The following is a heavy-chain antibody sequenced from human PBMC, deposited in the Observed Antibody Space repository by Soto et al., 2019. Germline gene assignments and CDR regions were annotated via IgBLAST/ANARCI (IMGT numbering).Heavy chain of an antibody. D-gene: IGHD5-12*01. Sequence: AASVRVSCKTSGYTFTNYGISWVRQAPGQGLEWMGWISGYNGNTAYPQKFQGRVTMTTDTSTSTAYMELRSLRSDDTAVYYCARDGDSGHDDFDYWGQGTLVTVSS. CDR2: ISGYNGNT. V-gene: IGHV1-18*01. CDR1: GYTFTNYG. CDR3: ARDGDSGHDDFDY. J-gene: IGHJ4*02.